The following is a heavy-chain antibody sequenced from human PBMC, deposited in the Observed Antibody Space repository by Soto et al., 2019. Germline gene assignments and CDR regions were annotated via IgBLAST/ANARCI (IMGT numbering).Heavy chain of an antibody. V-gene: IGHV3-23*05. J-gene: IGHJ4*02. Sequence: GGSLRLSCTAHGLPHSNFAMMWFREARVRGLECVSGIYGSGRGIEYADSVKGRFTISRDNSKNTVYLQMTDLRADDTAVYYCAKDAVYNDGLWLMDHWGQATQVTVSS. D-gene: IGHD2-21*01. CDR1: GLPHSNFA. CDR2: IYGSGRGI. CDR3: AKDAVYNDGLWLMDH.